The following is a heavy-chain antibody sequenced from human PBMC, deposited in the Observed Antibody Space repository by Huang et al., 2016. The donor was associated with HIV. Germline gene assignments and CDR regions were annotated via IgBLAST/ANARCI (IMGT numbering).Heavy chain of an antibody. D-gene: IGHD5-18*01. CDR2: SNHSGIP. V-gene: IGHV4-34*01. CDR3: ARGPRIQLWFYSYYFDY. J-gene: IGHJ4*02. CDR1: GGSFSGYY. Sequence: QVQLQQWGAGLLKPSATLSLTCAVYGGSFSGYYWSGIRQPPGKGLEWIGESNHSGIPNDNPSLKSRGTISVDTSKNQFSLKLSSVTAADTAVYYCARGPRIQLWFYSYYFDYWGQGTLVTVSS.